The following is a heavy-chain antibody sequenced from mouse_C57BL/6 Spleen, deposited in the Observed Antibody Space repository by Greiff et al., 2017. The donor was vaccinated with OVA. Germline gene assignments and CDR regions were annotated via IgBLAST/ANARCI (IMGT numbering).Heavy chain of an antibody. CDR3: ARTEGSYYDAMDY. Sequence: QVQLQQPGAELVRPGSSVKLSCKASGYTFTSYWMHWVKQRPIQGLEWIGNIDPSDSETHYNQKFKDKATLTVDKSSSTAYMQLSSLTSEDSAVYYGARTEGSYYDAMDYWGQGTSVTVSS. CDR2: IDPSDSET. CDR1: GYTFTSYW. V-gene: IGHV1-52*01. J-gene: IGHJ4*01.